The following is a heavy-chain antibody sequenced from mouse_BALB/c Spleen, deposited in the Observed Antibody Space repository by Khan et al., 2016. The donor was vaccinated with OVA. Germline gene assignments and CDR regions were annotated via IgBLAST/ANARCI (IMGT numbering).Heavy chain of an antibody. V-gene: IGHV2-2*02. CDR3: ARKGDYVHWDLDV. Sequence: QVQLKESGPGLVQPSQSLSITCTVSGFSLTSYGVHWVRQSPGKGLEWLGVIWSGGSTDYNAAFISRLSISKDNYKCHVFFILNSLQANDTAIYYCARKGDYVHWDLDVWGAGTTVTVSS. CDR2: IWSGGST. CDR1: GFSLTSYG. J-gene: IGHJ1*01. D-gene: IGHD2-13*01.